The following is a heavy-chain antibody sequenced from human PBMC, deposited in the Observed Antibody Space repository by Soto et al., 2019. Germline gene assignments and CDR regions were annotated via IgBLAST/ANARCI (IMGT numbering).Heavy chain of an antibody. CDR2: ISGGGDTT. J-gene: IGHJ6*02. CDR1: GFTFSSYG. D-gene: IGHD3-10*01. V-gene: IGHV3-23*01. Sequence: GGSLRLSCAASGFTFSSYGISWIRLSPGKGLEWVSVISGGGDTTYYTPSVKGRFTISRDNAKNSLYLQMNSLRAEDTAVYYCARSSGGSGKLWNYYGMDVWGQGTTVTVSS. CDR3: ARSSGGSGKLWNYYGMDV.